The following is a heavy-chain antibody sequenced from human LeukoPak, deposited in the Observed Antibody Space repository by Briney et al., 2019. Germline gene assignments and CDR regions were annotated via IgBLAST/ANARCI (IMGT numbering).Heavy chain of an antibody. CDR2: ISSSGSTI. CDR3: ARSMVRGVIPFDY. V-gene: IGHV3-48*03. D-gene: IGHD3-10*01. Sequence: GGSLRLSCAASGFTFSSYEMKWVRQAPGKGLEWVSYISSSGSTIYYADSVKGRFTISRDNAKNSLYLQMNSLRAEDTAVYYCARSMVRGVIPFDYWGQGTLVTVSS. CDR1: GFTFSSYE. J-gene: IGHJ4*02.